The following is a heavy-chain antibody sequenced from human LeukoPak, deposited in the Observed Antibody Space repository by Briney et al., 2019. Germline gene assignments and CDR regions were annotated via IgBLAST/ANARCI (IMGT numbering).Heavy chain of an antibody. V-gene: IGHV1-18*01. CDR2: ISAYNGNT. Sequence: ASVKVSCKASGYTFTSYGISWVRQAPGQGLEWMGWISAYNGNTNCAQNLQGRVTMTTDTSTSTAYMELRSLRSDDTAVFYCVRNHKYSSSWYYFDYWGQGTLVTVSS. CDR1: GYTFTSYG. CDR3: VRNHKYSSSWYYFDY. J-gene: IGHJ4*02. D-gene: IGHD6-13*01.